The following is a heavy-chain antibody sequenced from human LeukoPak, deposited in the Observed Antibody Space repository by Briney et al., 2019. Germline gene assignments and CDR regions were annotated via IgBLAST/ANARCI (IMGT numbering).Heavy chain of an antibody. CDR3: ARTQDWSHIANFDY. Sequence: ASVKVSCKASVSTCTRYYMHWVRQAPGQGLEWMGIINPSGGSTSYAQKFQGRVTMTRDTSTSTVHMELSSLRSEDTAVYYCARTQDWSHIANFDYWGQGTLVTVSS. V-gene: IGHV1-46*01. D-gene: IGHD3/OR15-3a*01. J-gene: IGHJ4*02. CDR2: INPSGGST. CDR1: VSTCTRYY.